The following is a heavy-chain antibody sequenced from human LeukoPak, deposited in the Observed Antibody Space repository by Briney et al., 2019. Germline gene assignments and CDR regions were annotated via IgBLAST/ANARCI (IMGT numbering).Heavy chain of an antibody. J-gene: IGHJ3*02. V-gene: IGHV3-48*03. CDR2: IGPGDRTL. CDR1: GFSVGTYE. D-gene: IGHD5-12*01. Sequence: GGSLRLSCTPSGFSVGTYETNWVRQAPGKGLEWLSNIGPGDRTLYNADTVQGRFTISRDNAKNSVYLQMSSLRDDDTGVYYCAREGIAGPSGYDAFDIWGQGTVVTVSS. CDR3: AREGIAGPSGYDAFDI.